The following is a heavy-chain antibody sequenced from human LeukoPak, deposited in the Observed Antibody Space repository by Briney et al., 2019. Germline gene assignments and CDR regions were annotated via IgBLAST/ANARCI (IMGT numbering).Heavy chain of an antibody. Sequence: SETLSLTCTVSGGSINSYYWSWIRQPPGKGLEWIGYIYTSANTNYNPSLKSRVTISVDTSKNQFSLKLSSVTAADTALYYCARHSWGPGHPFDYWGQGTLVTVSS. CDR2: IYTSANT. J-gene: IGHJ4*02. CDR3: ARHSWGPGHPFDY. D-gene: IGHD3-16*01. CDR1: GGSINSYY. V-gene: IGHV4-4*09.